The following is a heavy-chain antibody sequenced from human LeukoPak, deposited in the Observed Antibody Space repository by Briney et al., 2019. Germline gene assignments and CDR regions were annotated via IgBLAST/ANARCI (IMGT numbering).Heavy chain of an antibody. CDR1: GGSISSSSYY. V-gene: IGHV4-39*01. CDR3: ARFGSVDTAMFFDY. D-gene: IGHD5-18*01. Sequence: SETLSHTCTVSGGSISSSSYYWGWIRQPPGKGLEWIGRIYYSGSTYYNPSLKSRVTISVDTSKNQFSLKLSSVTAADTAVYYCARFGSVDTAMFFDYWGQETLVTVSS. J-gene: IGHJ4*02. CDR2: IYYSGST.